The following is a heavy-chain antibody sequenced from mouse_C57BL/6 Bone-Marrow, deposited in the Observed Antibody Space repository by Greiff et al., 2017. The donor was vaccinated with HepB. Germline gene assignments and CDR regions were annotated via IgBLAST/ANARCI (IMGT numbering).Heavy chain of an antibody. CDR2: IDPSDSYT. CDR1: GYTFTSYW. Sequence: QVQLQQPGAELVKPGASVKLSCKASGYTFTSYWMQWVKQRPGQGLEWIGEIDPSDSYTNYNQKFKGKATLTVDTSSSTAYTQLSSLTSEDSAVYYCASWDLDYWGQGTTLTVSS. D-gene: IGHD4-1*01. J-gene: IGHJ2*01. CDR3: ASWDLDY. V-gene: IGHV1-50*01.